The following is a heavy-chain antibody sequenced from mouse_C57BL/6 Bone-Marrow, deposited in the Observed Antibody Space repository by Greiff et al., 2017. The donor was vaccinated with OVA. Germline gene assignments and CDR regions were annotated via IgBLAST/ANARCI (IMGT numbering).Heavy chain of an antibody. J-gene: IGHJ3*01. CDR2: IYTRDGSN. CDR1: GYTFTDHT. V-gene: IGHV1-78*01. CDR3: ARGVRFAY. Sequence: QVQLQQSDAELVKPGASVKISCKVSGYTFTDHTIHWMKQRPETGLEWIGYIYTRDGSNKYNDKFKGNATLTADQSSSAAYMQRNSLTSEDAAVYFCARGVRFAYWGQGTLVTVSA.